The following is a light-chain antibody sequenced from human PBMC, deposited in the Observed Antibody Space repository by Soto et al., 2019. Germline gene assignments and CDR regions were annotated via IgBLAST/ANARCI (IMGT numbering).Light chain of an antibody. Sequence: DLQMTQSPSSLSASVGDRVTITCRASQSISSYLNWYQQKLGKAPKLLIYAASSLQSGVSSRFSGSGSGTDFTLTISSLQPEDFAIYYCQQSYSNPYIFGQGTMLEIK. CDR1: QSISSY. V-gene: IGKV1-39*01. J-gene: IGKJ2*01. CDR2: AAS. CDR3: QQSYSNPYI.